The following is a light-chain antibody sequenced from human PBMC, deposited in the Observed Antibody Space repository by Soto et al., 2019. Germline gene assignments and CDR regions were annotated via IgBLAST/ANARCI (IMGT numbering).Light chain of an antibody. CDR2: GVS. V-gene: IGLV2-14*01. Sequence: QSALTQPATVSGSPGQSITISCTGTNSDIGRFNYVSWYQHRPGRAPRLLIYGVSDRPSGVSARFSGSKSGNTASLTISGLQAEDEADYYCSSFDDTNTSVFGRGTKVTVL. CDR3: SSFDDTNTSV. J-gene: IGLJ1*01. CDR1: NSDIGRFNY.